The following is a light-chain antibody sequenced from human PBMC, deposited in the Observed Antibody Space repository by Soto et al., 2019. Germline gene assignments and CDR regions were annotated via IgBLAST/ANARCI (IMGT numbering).Light chain of an antibody. J-gene: IGLJ1*01. Sequence: QSALTQPRSVSGSPGQSVTISCTGTSSDFGAYNYVSWYQQHPGKAPKLMIYDVTKRPSGVPDRFSGSKSGNTASLTISGLQGEDEADYYCCSYAGTYTLYVFGTGTKVTVL. V-gene: IGLV2-11*01. CDR3: CSYAGTYTLYV. CDR2: DVT. CDR1: SSDFGAYNY.